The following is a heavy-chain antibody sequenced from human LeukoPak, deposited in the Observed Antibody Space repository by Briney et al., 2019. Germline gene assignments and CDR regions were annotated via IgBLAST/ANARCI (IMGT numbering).Heavy chain of an antibody. CDR3: ARHEVRGLYSDY. V-gene: IGHV4-59*08. D-gene: IGHD2-2*01. Sequence: SSETLSLTCTVSGVSISSYYWSWIRQPPGKGLEWIGYIYYSGSTNYNASLKSRVTISVDTSKKQFSLKLTSVTAADTAVYYCARHEVRGLYSDYWGQGTLVTVSS. CDR1: GVSISSYY. CDR2: IYYSGST. J-gene: IGHJ4*02.